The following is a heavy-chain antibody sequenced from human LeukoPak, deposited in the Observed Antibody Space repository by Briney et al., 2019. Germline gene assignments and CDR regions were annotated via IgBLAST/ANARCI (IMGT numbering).Heavy chain of an antibody. V-gene: IGHV3-9*01. CDR2: ISWNSGSI. CDR3: AKEGVKRRDDYGDYYYYYMDV. J-gene: IGHJ6*03. D-gene: IGHD4-17*01. CDR1: GFTFDDYA. Sequence: GGSLRLSCAASGFTFDDYAMHWVRQAPGKGLEWVSGISWNSGSIGYADSVKGRFTISRDNSKNTLYLQMNSLRAEDTAVYYCAKEGVKRRDDYGDYYYYYMDVWGKGTTVTISS.